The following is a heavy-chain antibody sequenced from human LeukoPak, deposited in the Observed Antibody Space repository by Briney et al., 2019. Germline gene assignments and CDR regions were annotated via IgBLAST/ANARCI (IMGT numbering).Heavy chain of an antibody. CDR2: IYHSGTT. J-gene: IGHJ6*02. Sequence: SETLSLTCTVSGGSISSYYWSWIRQPPGKGLEWIGHIYHSGTTNYNPSLKSRVTISVDTSKSQFSLKLSSVTAADTAIYYCARDRSPEGYYDSSHWDYYHGMDVWGQGTTVTVSS. CDR1: GGSISSYY. D-gene: IGHD3-22*01. CDR3: ARDRSPEGYYDSSHWDYYHGMDV. V-gene: IGHV4-59*01.